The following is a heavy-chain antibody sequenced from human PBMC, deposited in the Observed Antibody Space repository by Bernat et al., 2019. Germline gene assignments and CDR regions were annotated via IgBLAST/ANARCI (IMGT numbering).Heavy chain of an antibody. CDR1: GFTFSSYA. CDR3: ARNERVAVLYYFDY. J-gene: IGHJ4*02. V-gene: IGHV3-30-3*01. Sequence: QVQLVESGGGVVQPGRSLRLSCAASGFTFSSYAMHWVRQAPGKGLEWVAVISYDGSNKYYADSVKGRFTISRDNSKNTLYLQMNSLRAEDTAVYYCARNERVAVLYYFDYWGQGTLVTVYS. D-gene: IGHD2-15*01. CDR2: ISYDGSNK.